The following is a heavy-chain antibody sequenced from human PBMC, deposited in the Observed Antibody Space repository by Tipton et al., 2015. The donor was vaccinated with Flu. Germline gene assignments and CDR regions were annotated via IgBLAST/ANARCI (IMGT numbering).Heavy chain of an antibody. CDR2: VYSDGTT. J-gene: IGHJ4*02. CDR3: ARQLRFLEWPYYFEY. Sequence: SLRLSCAASGITVNNNYMSWVRQAPGKGLEWVSVVYSDGTTYYADSVKGRFTISRDNSKNTPYLQMDSLRAEDTAVYYCARQLRFLEWPYYFEYWGQGTLVTVSS. D-gene: IGHD3-3*01. V-gene: IGHV3-53*01. CDR1: GITVNNNY.